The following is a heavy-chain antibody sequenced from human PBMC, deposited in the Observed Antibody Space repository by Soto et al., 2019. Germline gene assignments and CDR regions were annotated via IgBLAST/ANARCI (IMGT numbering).Heavy chain of an antibody. Sequence: GGSLRLSCAASGLTFSSYAMSWVRQAPGKGLEWVSAISGSGGSTYYADSVKGRFTISRDNSKNTLYLQMNSLRAEDTAVYYCAKAFTNYDYVWGSYRPYFDYWGQGTLVTVSS. CDR1: GLTFSSYA. D-gene: IGHD3-16*02. V-gene: IGHV3-23*01. CDR3: AKAFTNYDYVWGSYRPYFDY. CDR2: ISGSGGST. J-gene: IGHJ4*02.